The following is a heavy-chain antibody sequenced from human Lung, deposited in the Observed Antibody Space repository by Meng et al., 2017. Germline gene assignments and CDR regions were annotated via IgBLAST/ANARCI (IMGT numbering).Heavy chain of an antibody. Sequence: QVQLQAWGPGLVKPSGTLSLTCTVSGGSIRSTSNYWDWIRQPPGTRLEWMGSIYYSGATYYNPSLKSRVTMSVDTSKNQFSLWLSSVTAADTAVYFCARRVHDGRHYHYFDYWGQGALVTVSS. V-gene: IGHV4-39*01. CDR3: ARRVHDGRHYHYFDY. D-gene: IGHD3-16*01. CDR2: IYYSGAT. CDR1: GGSIRSTSNY. J-gene: IGHJ4*02.